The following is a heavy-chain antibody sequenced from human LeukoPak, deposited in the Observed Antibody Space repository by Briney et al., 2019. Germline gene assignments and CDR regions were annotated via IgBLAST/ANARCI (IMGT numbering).Heavy chain of an antibody. Sequence: GGSLEISLQGVWYRLTSYWIRLGRPLPGKGEGWVGINHPGESDPGHSPDFQGQVTISAANSISTANLQWSSLKAWDTAMYYCARPHGYCSGGSCYYSDYFDYWGQGTLVTVSS. V-gene: IGHV5-51*01. D-gene: IGHD2-15*01. J-gene: IGHJ4*02. CDR3: ARPHGYCSGGSCYYSDYFDY. CDR2: NHPGESDP. CDR1: WYRLTSYW.